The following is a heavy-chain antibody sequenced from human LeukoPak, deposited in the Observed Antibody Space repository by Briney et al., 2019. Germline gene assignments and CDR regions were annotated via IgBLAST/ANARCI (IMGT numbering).Heavy chain of an antibody. V-gene: IGHV5-51*01. CDR2: IYPGYSDA. Sequence: GESLKISCKISGYRLTSNWIGWVRQVPGKGPEWMGLIYPGYSDAKYSPSFQGQVTFSVDASIGTAYLQLSGLRASDTAIYYCVRFALSSSLDHWGQGTLVTVSS. D-gene: IGHD6-13*01. J-gene: IGHJ5*02. CDR3: VRFALSSSLDH. CDR1: GYRLTSNW.